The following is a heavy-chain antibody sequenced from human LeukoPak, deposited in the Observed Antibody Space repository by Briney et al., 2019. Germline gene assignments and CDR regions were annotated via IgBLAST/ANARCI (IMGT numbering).Heavy chain of an antibody. D-gene: IGHD3-22*01. J-gene: IGHJ4*02. Sequence: PGGSLRLSCAASGFTFSSYGMSWVRQAPGKGLEWVSAISGSGGSTYYADSVKGRFTISRDNSKNTLYLQMNSLRAEDTAVYYCAKDHFTTHYYDSSGYYYVLPHDYWGQGTLVTVSS. CDR1: GFTFSSYG. CDR2: ISGSGGST. CDR3: AKDHFTTHYYDSSGYYYVLPHDY. V-gene: IGHV3-23*01.